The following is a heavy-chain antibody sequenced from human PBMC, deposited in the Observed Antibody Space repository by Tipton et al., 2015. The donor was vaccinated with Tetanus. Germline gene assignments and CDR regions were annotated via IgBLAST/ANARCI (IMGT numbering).Heavy chain of an antibody. CDR3: ARGGYYLDGSSYYYYFDS. D-gene: IGHD3-22*01. CDR1: GDSISSGDYY. Sequence: TLSLTCTVSGDSISSGDYYWSWIRQPPGKGLEWIGYIYNSGSTYYNPSLKSRITISVDTSKSQFSLNLSSVTAADTAVYYCARGGYYLDGSSYYYYFDSWGQGTLVTVSS. CDR2: IYNSGST. J-gene: IGHJ4*02. V-gene: IGHV4-30-4*01.